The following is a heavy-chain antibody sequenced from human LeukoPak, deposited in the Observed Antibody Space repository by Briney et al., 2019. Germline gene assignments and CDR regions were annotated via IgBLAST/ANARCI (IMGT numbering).Heavy chain of an antibody. D-gene: IGHD1-1*01. CDR2: IDPSDSYT. CDR1: GYSFTSYW. J-gene: IGHJ5*02. V-gene: IGHV5-10-1*01. Sequence: GESLRISCKGSGYSFTSYWISWVRQMPGKGLEWMGRIDPSDSYTNYSPSFQGHVTISADKSISTAYLQWSSLKASDTAMYYCARHRGQLERWNWFDPWGQGTLVTVSS. CDR3: ARHRGQLERWNWFDP.